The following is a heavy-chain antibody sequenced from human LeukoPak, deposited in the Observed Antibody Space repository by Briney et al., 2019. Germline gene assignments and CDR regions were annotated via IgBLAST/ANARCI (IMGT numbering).Heavy chain of an antibody. V-gene: IGHV4-59*08. CDR2: IYYSGTT. CDR1: GGFISSYY. D-gene: IGHD6-6*01. CDR3: ARRGAARRYDGLDV. J-gene: IGHJ6*02. Sequence: PSETLSLTCTLSGGFISSYYWSWIRQPPGKGLEWIGYIYYSGTTTYSPSLKSRITISVDTSKNQFSLRLNSVTAADTAVYYCARRGAARRYDGLDVWGPGTPVTVSS.